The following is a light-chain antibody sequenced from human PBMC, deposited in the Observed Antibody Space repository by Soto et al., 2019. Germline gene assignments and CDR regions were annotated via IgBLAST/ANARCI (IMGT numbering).Light chain of an antibody. CDR2: GAS. Sequence: ENVLTQSPGTLSLSPGERATLSCRASQSVSSSYLAWYQQKPGQAPRLLIYGASNRTTGIPDRFSGSGSGTDFTHTISRLEPEDFAIYYCQQYGSSPYTFGQGTKLEIK. CDR1: QSVSSSY. V-gene: IGKV3-20*01. CDR3: QQYGSSPYT. J-gene: IGKJ2*01.